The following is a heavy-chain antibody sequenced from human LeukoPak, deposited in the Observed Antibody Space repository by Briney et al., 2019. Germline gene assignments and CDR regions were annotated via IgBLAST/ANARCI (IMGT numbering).Heavy chain of an antibody. V-gene: IGHV1-8*02. CDR3: ARGVVSAWYFDWLSKQYYYYYMDA. J-gene: IGHJ6*03. CDR1: GYTFTSYD. Sequence: GASVKVSCKASGYTFTSYDINWVRQATGQGLEWMGWMNPNSGNTGYAQKFQGRVTMTRNTSISTAYMELSSLRSEDTAVYYCARGVVSAWYFDWLSKQYYYYYMDAWGKGTTVTISS. D-gene: IGHD3-9*01. CDR2: MNPNSGNT.